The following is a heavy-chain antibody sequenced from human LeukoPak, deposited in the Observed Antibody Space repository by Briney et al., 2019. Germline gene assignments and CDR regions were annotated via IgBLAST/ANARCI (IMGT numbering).Heavy chain of an antibody. CDR2: MSAYNDRT. V-gene: IGHV3-23*01. CDR1: GFTFSNTA. D-gene: IGHD3-9*01. Sequence: GGSLRLSCAASGFTFSNTAMSWVRQTPGKGLEWVATMSAYNDRTHYADSVSGRFTVSRDNSKNTLSLQMNSLREDDTAVYYCAQELSDIFVVRTDSWGQGTLVTVSS. J-gene: IGHJ4*02. CDR3: AQELSDIFVVRTDS.